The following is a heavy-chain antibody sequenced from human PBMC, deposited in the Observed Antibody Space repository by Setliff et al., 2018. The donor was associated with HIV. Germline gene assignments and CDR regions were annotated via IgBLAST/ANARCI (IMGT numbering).Heavy chain of an antibody. CDR2: IKYSGNT. CDR1: GGSINTY. D-gene: IGHD2-2*01. CDR3: TRHAGREKQLPHTYYYYMYV. V-gene: IGHV4-59*08. Sequence: PSETLSLTCTVSGGSINTYWSWIRQPPGKGLEWIGYIKYSGNTNYNPSLKSRATISVDTSKNQFSLKVTSVTAADTAVYYCTRHAGREKQLPHTYYYYMYVWGKGATFTVSS. J-gene: IGHJ6*03.